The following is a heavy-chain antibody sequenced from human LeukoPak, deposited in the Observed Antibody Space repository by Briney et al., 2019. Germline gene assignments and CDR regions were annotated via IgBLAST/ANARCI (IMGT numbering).Heavy chain of an antibody. Sequence: PGGSLRLSCAASGFTFSSYAMHWVRQAPGKGLEWVAVISYDGSNKYYADSVKGRFTISRDNSKNTLYLQMNSLRAEDTAVYYCAREGITMVRGVIINGGGAFDIWGQGTMVTVSS. D-gene: IGHD3-10*01. CDR1: GFTFSSYA. CDR3: AREGITMVRGVIINGGGAFDI. J-gene: IGHJ3*02. V-gene: IGHV3-30-3*01. CDR2: ISYDGSNK.